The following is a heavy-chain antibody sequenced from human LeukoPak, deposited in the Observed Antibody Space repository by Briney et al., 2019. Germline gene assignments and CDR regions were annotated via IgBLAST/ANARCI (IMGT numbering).Heavy chain of an antibody. Sequence: GGSLRLSCSASGFTFSSYAMHWVRQAPGKGQEYVSAISSNGGSTYYADSVKGRFTISRDNSKNTLYLQMSSLRAEDTAVYYCVKRIKRGYDFDYWGQGTLVTVSS. J-gene: IGHJ4*02. D-gene: IGHD5-12*01. CDR2: ISSNGGST. V-gene: IGHV3-64D*06. CDR1: GFTFSSYA. CDR3: VKRIKRGYDFDY.